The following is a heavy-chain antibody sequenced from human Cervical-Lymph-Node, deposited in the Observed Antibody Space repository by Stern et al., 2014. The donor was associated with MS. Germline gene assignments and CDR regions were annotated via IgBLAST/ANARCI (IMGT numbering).Heavy chain of an antibody. CDR1: GGSISGYY. J-gene: IGHJ4*02. CDR2: IYSSGST. Sequence: QVQLQESGPGLLKPSETLSLTCTVSGGSISGYYCSWIRQAPGERIEWIAYIYSSGSTNYNPSLRSRVTISLDTSRNQFSLKLNSVTAADTAVYYCARRTSTGSYDYWGQGILVTVSS. CDR3: ARRTSTGSYDY. V-gene: IGHV4-59*01. D-gene: IGHD1-26*01.